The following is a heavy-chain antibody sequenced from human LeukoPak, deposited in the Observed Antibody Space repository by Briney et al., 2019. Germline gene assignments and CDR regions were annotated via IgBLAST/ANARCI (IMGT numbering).Heavy chain of an antibody. CDR2: IYYSGST. V-gene: IGHV4-39*01. J-gene: IGHJ4*02. D-gene: IGHD3-22*01. CDR1: GASISSRSYD. CDR3: ASDEVAWKYYDSSGSILDY. Sequence: TSSETLSFTCTLSGASISSRSYDWGWLRQPPGKGLEWIGSIYYSGSTYYNPSLKSRVTISVDTSKNQFSLKLSSVTAADTAVYYCASDEVAWKYYDSSGSILDYWGQGTLVTVSS.